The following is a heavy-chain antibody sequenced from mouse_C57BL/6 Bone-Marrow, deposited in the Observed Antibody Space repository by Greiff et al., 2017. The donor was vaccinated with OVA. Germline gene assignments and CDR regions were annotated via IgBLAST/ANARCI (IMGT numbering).Heavy chain of an antibody. J-gene: IGHJ1*03. CDR3: ASPGMYFDV. CDR2: IDPSDSYT. V-gene: IGHV1-69*01. Sequence: QVQLQQPGAELVMPGASVKLSCKASGYTFTSYWMHWVKQRPGQGLEWIGEIDPSDSYTNYNQKFKGKSTLTVDKSSSPAYMQLSRLTSEDSAVYYCASPGMYFDVWGTGTTVTVSA. CDR1: GYTFTSYW.